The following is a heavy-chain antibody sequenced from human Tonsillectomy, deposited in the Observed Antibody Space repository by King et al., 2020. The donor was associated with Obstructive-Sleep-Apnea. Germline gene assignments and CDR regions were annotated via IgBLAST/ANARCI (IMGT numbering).Heavy chain of an antibody. Sequence: VQLVESGAEVKKPGESLKISCKGSGYSFTSYWIGWVRQMPGKGLEWMGIIYPGDSDTRYSPSFQGQVTILADKSISTAYLQWSSLKASDTAMYYCARPSYYDSSGYLGLDYWGQGTLVTVSS. D-gene: IGHD3-22*01. CDR3: ARPSYYDSSGYLGLDY. CDR2: IYPGDSDT. J-gene: IGHJ4*02. CDR1: GYSFTSYW. V-gene: IGHV5-51*01.